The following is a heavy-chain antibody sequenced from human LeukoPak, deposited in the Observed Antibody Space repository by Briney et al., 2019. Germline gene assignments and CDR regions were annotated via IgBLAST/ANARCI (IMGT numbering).Heavy chain of an antibody. V-gene: IGHV3-30-3*01. CDR2: ISYDGSNK. CDR3: ARAYQRGYYYYGMDV. Sequence: GGSLRLSCAASGFTFSSYAMHWVRQAPGKGLEWVAVISYDGSNKYYADSVKGRLTISRDNSKNTLYLQMNSLRAEDTAVYYCARAYQRGYYYYGMDVWGQGTTVTVSS. CDR1: GFTFSSYA. D-gene: IGHD2-2*01. J-gene: IGHJ6*02.